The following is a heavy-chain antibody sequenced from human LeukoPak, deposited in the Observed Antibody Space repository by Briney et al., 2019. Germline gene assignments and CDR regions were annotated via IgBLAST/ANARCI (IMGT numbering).Heavy chain of an antibody. CDR3: AREVRGVTMVRGVPYYFDY. Sequence: PSETLSLTCTVSGGSISSYYWSWIRQPAGKGLEWIGRIYTSGSTNYNPSLKSRVTMSVDTSKNQFSLKLSSATAADTAVYYCAREVRGVTMVRGVPYYFDYWGQGTLVTVSS. CDR1: GGSISSYY. J-gene: IGHJ4*02. CDR2: IYTSGST. V-gene: IGHV4-4*07. D-gene: IGHD3-10*01.